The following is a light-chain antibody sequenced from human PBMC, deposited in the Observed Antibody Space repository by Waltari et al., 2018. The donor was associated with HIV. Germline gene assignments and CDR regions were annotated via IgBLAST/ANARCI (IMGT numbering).Light chain of an antibody. V-gene: IGKV3-11*01. CDR3: QQRSNWPPEIT. CDR1: QSVNTY. Sequence: EIVLTQSPATLSLSPGERATLSCRAGQSVNTYLAWYQQKPGQAPRLLIYDASNRATGIPARFSGSGSGTDFTLTISSLEPEDFAVYYCQQRSNWPPEITFGQGTRLEIK. J-gene: IGKJ5*01. CDR2: DAS.